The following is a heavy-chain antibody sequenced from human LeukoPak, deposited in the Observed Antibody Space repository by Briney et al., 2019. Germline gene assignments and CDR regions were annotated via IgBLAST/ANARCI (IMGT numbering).Heavy chain of an antibody. CDR2: IKQDGSVK. V-gene: IGHV3-7*01. D-gene: IGHD3-9*01. J-gene: IGHJ4*02. CDR1: GFTFSTYW. CDR3: ARRPDFDWLYYSPPTDYFDY. Sequence: GGSLRLSCVVSGFTFSTYWMSWVRQAPGKGLECVATIKQDGSVKNYGDSVQGRFTISRDNAKNSLYLQMNSLRAEDTAVYYCARRPDFDWLYYSPPTDYFDYWGQGTLVTVSS.